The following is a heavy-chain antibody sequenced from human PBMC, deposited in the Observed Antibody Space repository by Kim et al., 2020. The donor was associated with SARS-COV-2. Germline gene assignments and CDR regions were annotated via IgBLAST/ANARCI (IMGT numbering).Heavy chain of an antibody. D-gene: IGHD6-19*01. CDR2: IYYSGST. Sequence: SETLSLTCTVSGGSISSSSYYWGWIRQPPGKGLEWIGSIYYSGSTYYNPSLKSRVTISVDTSKNQFSLKLSSVTAADTAVYYCARRGSSGWFFDYWCQGT. CDR1: GGSISSSSYY. V-gene: IGHV4-39*01. CDR3: ARRGSSGWFFDY. J-gene: IGHJ4*02.